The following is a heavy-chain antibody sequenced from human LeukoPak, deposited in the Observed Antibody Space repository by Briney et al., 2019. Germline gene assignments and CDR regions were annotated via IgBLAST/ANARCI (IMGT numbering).Heavy chain of an antibody. J-gene: IGHJ6*02. CDR2: ISGSGGST. V-gene: IGHV3-23*01. D-gene: IGHD6-13*01. CDR3: AREGLDHGASIAAGDYYYGMDV. Sequence: GGSLRLSCAASGFTFSSYAMSWVRQAPGKGLEWVSAISGSGGSTYYADSVKGRFTISRDNSKNTLYLQMNSLRAEDTAVYYCAREGLDHGASIAAGDYYYGMDVWGQGTTVTVSS. CDR1: GFTFSSYA.